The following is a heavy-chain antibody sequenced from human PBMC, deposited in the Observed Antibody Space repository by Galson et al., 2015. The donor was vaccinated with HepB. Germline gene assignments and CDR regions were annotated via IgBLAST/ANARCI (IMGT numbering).Heavy chain of an antibody. J-gene: IGHJ4*02. V-gene: IGHV4-39*01. Sequence: ETLSLTCTVSGGSISSSSYYWGWIRQPPGKGLEWIGSIYYSGSTYYNPSLKSRVTISVDTSKNQFSLKLSSVTAADTAVYYCARQPDYGDYGPAVWNYFDYWGQGTLVTVSS. CDR3: ARQPDYGDYGPAVWNYFDY. D-gene: IGHD4-17*01. CDR1: GGSISSSSYY. CDR2: IYYSGST.